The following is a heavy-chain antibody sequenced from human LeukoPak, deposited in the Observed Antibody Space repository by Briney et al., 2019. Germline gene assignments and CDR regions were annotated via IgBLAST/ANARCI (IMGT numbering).Heavy chain of an antibody. V-gene: IGHV3-30*02. CDR2: IRYDGSNT. CDR3: ARVYSGLPSYYYYYYYMDV. J-gene: IGHJ6*03. D-gene: IGHD4-11*01. Sequence: GGSLRLSCAASGFIFSSYGMHWVRQAPGKGLEWVAFIRYDGSNTYYADSVKGRFTISRDNAKNSLYLQMNSLRAEDTAVYYCARVYSGLPSYYYYYYYMDVWGKGTTVTVSS. CDR1: GFIFSSYG.